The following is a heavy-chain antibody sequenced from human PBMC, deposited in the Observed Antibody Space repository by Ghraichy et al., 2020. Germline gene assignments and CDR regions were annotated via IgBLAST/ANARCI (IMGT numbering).Heavy chain of an antibody. CDR2: NYHSGGT. CDR3: ARAYCSGAGCYCFDH. D-gene: IGHD2-15*01. J-gene: IGHJ4*02. Sequence: SETLSLTCTVSGYSISSGYYWGWIRQPPGEVLEWIESNYHSGGTYYNPSLKIQDTISVDTSKNQFFLKLSTVNAADTAVYFCARAYCSGAGCYCFDHWGQGTLVTVSS. V-gene: IGHV4-38-2*02. CDR1: GYSISSGYY.